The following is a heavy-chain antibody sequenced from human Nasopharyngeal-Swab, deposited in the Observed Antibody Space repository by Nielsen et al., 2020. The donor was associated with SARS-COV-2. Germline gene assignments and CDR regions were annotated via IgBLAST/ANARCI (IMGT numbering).Heavy chain of an antibody. V-gene: IGHV3-23*01. J-gene: IGHJ4*02. CDR3: AKGPGYCSSTSCARKAYFDY. Sequence: GESLKISCAASGFTFSSYAMSWVRQAPGKGLEWVSAISGSGGSTYYADSVKGRFTIPRDNSKNTLYLQMNSLRAEDTAVYYCAKGPGYCSSTSCARKAYFDYWGQGTLVTVSS. CDR2: ISGSGGST. D-gene: IGHD2-2*03. CDR1: GFTFSSYA.